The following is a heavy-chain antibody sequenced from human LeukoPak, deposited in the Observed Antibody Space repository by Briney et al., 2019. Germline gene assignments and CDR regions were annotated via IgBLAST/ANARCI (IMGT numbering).Heavy chain of an antibody. CDR3: ARGGYYYGSGSYSR. Sequence: SETLPLTCAVYGGSFSGYYWSWIRQPPGKGLEWIGEINHSGSTNYNPSLKSRVTISVDTSKNQFSLKLSSVTAADTAVYYCARGGYYYGSGSYSRWGQGTLVTVSS. J-gene: IGHJ4*02. V-gene: IGHV4-34*01. CDR2: INHSGST. D-gene: IGHD3-10*01. CDR1: GGSFSGYY.